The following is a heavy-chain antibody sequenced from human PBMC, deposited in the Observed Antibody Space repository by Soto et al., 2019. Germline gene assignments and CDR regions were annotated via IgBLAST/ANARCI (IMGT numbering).Heavy chain of an antibody. D-gene: IGHD1-26*01. V-gene: IGHV1-18*01. CDR2: ISAYNGNT. Sequence: ASVKVSCKASGYTFTSYGISWVRQAPGQGLEWMGWISAYNGNTNYAQKLQGRFTISRDNSKNSLYLQMNGLRHEDTAFYYCAKDGIAWHWGQGTLVTVSS. J-gene: IGHJ4*02. CDR1: GYTFTSYG. CDR3: AKDGIAWH.